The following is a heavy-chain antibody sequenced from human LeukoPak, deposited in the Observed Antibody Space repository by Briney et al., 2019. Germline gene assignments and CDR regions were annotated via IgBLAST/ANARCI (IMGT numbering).Heavy chain of an antibody. J-gene: IGHJ4*02. Sequence: GGSLRLSCVGSRFSFSSYWMSWVRQAPGKGLEWVSAISGSGGSTYYADSVKGRFTISRDNSKNTLYLQMNSLRAEDTAVYYCAKGGPITFGGVIVSGYYFDYWGQGTPVTVSS. CDR3: AKGGPITFGGVIVSGYYFDY. CDR1: RFSFSSYW. V-gene: IGHV3-23*01. CDR2: ISGSGGST. D-gene: IGHD3-16*02.